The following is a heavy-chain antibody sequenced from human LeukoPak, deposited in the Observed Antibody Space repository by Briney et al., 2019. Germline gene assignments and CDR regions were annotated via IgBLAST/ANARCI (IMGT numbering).Heavy chain of an antibody. CDR2: IRFNGAFT. CDR1: GFSFRSHG. V-gene: IGHV3-30*02. CDR3: ARDRSSFNGMDV. J-gene: IGHJ6*02. Sequence: GGSLRLSCTAAGFSFRSHGMYWVRQAPGKGLEWLAFIRFNGAFTYYGDSVKGRFTISRDNPKNTLYLQMNSLRPEDTAKYYCARDRSSFNGMDVWGQGTTVTVSS.